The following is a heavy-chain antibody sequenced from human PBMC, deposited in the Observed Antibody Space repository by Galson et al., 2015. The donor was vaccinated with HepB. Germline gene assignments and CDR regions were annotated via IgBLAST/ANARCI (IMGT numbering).Heavy chain of an antibody. CDR1: GFTFSSYA. D-gene: IGHD3-22*01. V-gene: IGHV3-30*18. CDR2: ISNDGSNK. Sequence: SLRLSCAASGFTFSSYAMHWVRQAPGKGLEWVALISNDGSNKYYADSVKGRFTISRDNSKNTLYLQMNSLRAEDTAVYYCAKSQGGYSFDAFDIWGQGTMVTVSS. CDR3: AKSQGGYSFDAFDI. J-gene: IGHJ3*02.